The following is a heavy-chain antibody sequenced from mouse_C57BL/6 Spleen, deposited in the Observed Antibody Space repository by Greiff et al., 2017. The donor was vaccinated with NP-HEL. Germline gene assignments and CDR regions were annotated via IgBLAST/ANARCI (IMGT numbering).Heavy chain of an antibody. V-gene: IGHV1-50*01. CDR1: GYTFTSYW. Sequence: QVQLQQPGAELVKPGASVKLSCKASGYTFTSYWMQWVKQRPGQGLEWIGEIDPSDSYTNYNQKFKGKATLTVDTSSSTAYMQLSSLTSEDSAVYYGARKNYYGSSYAMDCWGQGTSVTVSS. CDR2: IDPSDSYT. J-gene: IGHJ4*01. D-gene: IGHD1-1*01. CDR3: ARKNYYGSSYAMDC.